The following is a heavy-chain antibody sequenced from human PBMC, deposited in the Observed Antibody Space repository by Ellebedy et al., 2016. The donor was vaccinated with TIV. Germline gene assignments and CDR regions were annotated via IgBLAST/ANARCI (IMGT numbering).Heavy chain of an antibody. V-gene: IGHV3-20*04. J-gene: IGHJ4*02. CDR2: INWSSGTT. Sequence: PGGSLRLSCEASGFTFDNYGMSWVRQAPGKGLEWVSGINWSSGTTVYADSVKGRFTISRDNAKNSLYLQMNTLRAEDTALYYCAKDGGIYGDYYFDYWGQGTLVTVSS. CDR3: AKDGGIYGDYYFDY. D-gene: IGHD4-17*01. CDR1: GFTFDNYG.